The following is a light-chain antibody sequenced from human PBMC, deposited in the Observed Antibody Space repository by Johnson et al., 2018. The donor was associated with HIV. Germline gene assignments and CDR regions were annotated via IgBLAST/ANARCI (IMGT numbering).Light chain of an antibody. CDR3: GTWDSSLSASYV. V-gene: IGLV1-51*01. J-gene: IGLJ1*01. CDR1: SSNIGNNY. Sequence: QSVLTQPPSVSAAPGQKVTISCSGSSSNIGNNYVSWYQQLPGTAPKLLIYDNNKRPSGIPDRFSGSKSGTSATLGITGLQTGDDADYYCGTWDSSLSASYVFGAATKVAVL. CDR2: DNN.